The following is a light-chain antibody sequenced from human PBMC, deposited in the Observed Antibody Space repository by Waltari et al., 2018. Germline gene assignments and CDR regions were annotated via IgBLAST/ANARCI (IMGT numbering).Light chain of an antibody. Sequence: IQMTQSPSHLSAPVGSHVPLPSRASQNISRFLTCYQQNPGTAPKLLFYAASTLKGGVPLISSGSGSGTDFTVTISDLQAGDSATDFGQQTYITPPSASGHGARLFIK. V-gene: IGKV1-39*01. CDR3: QQTYITPPSA. CDR1: QNISRF. CDR2: AAS. J-gene: IGKJ5*01.